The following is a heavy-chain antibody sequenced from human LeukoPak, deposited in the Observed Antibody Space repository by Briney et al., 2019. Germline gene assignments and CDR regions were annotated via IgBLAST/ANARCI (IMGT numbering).Heavy chain of an antibody. CDR1: GYSFTSYW. CDR3: ASRSITASGGLDY. D-gene: IGHD6-6*01. CDR2: IYPDDSDT. J-gene: IGHJ4*02. Sequence: GESLQISCKGSGYSFTSYWIGWVRQMPGKGLEWMGIIYPDDSDTRYSPSFQGQVTISADKSISTAYLQWSSLKASDTAMYYCASRSITASGGLDYWGQGTLVTVSS. V-gene: IGHV5-51*01.